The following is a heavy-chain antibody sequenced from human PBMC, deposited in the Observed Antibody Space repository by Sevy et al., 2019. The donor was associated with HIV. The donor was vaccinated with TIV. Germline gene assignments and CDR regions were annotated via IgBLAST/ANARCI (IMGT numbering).Heavy chain of an antibody. CDR3: AKDVGGFSGFDY. Sequence: GGSLRLSYGASGFKFDDHTMHWVRQAPGKGLQWVSFIGGDKKKSSYASSLQGRFSISRDNRRNTLYLQIHSLRIEDTGLYFCAKDVGGFSGFDYWGQGTLVTVSS. J-gene: IGHJ4*02. D-gene: IGHD5-12*01. CDR2: IGGDKKKS. CDR1: GFKFDDHT. V-gene: IGHV3-43*01.